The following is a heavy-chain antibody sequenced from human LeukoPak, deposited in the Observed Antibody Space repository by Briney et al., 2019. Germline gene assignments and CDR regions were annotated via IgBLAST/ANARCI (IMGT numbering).Heavy chain of an antibody. V-gene: IGHV4-31*03. CDR1: DGSISSGGYS. CDR2: IYYSGCT. J-gene: IGHJ4*02. CDR3: ARGHIDDNDYGDYGDFDY. Sequence: NSSQTLSLTCTVSDGSISSGGYSWSWIRQHPGKGLEWIGYIYYSGCTYYNPSLKSRVTISVDTSKNQFSLKLSSVTAADTAVYYCARGHIDDNDYGDYGDFDYWGQGTLVTVSS. D-gene: IGHD4-17*01.